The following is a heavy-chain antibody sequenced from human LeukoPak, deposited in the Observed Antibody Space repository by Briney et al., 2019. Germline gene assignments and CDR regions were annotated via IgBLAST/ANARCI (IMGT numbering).Heavy chain of an antibody. Sequence: SETLSLTCAVSGGSLSTTSWWVWLRQPPGKGLEWIGEVYHSGGGNKNYNPSLKSRATISIDTSKSQFSLKLSSVTAADTALYYCARESFRGYSSSWTAGYYMDVWGKGTTVTISS. V-gene: IGHV4-4*02. CDR1: GGSLSTTSW. CDR2: VYHSGGGNK. D-gene: IGHD6-13*01. J-gene: IGHJ6*03. CDR3: ARESFRGYSSSWTAGYYMDV.